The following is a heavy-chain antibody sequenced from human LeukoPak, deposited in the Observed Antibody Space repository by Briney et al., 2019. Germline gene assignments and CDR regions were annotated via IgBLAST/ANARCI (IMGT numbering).Heavy chain of an antibody. CDR1: GYTFTSYG. Sequence: GASVKVSCKASGYTFTSYGISWVRQAPGQGLEWMGWISAYNGNTNYAQKLQGRVTMTTDTSTSTAYMELRSLRSDDTAVYYCASIGSSWSQDYYYYGMDVWGQGTTVTVSS. D-gene: IGHD6-13*01. CDR2: ISAYNGNT. V-gene: IGHV1-18*01. CDR3: ASIGSSWSQDYYYYGMDV. J-gene: IGHJ6*02.